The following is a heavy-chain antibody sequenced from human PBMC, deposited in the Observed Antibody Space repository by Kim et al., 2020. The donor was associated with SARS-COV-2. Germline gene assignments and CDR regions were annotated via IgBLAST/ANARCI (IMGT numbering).Heavy chain of an antibody. CDR3: ARFYGSGSSVRENYYYYYYMDV. CDR1: GGSISSYY. J-gene: IGHJ6*03. CDR2: IYTSGST. Sequence: SETLSLTCTVSGGSISSYYWSWIRQPAGKGLEWIGRIYTSGSTNYNPSLKSRVTMSVDTSKNQFSLKLSSVTAADTAVYYCARFYGSGSSVRENYYYYYYMDVWGKGTTVTVSS. V-gene: IGHV4-4*07. D-gene: IGHD3-10*01.